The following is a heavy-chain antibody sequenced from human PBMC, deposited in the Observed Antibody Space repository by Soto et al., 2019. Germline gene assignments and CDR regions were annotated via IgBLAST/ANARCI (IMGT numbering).Heavy chain of an antibody. J-gene: IGHJ6*02. D-gene: IGHD6-6*01. Sequence: QVQLVQSGAEVKKPGSSVKVSCKASGGTFSSYGVSWVRQAPGQGLEWMGGIIPIFGTPDYAQKFQGRVNITADIPTTTAYRDRGSLRSGTRAVYYGATIAGRPETYYYGMDVWGQGPTVTVSS. CDR2: IIPIFGTP. CDR1: GGTFSSYG. V-gene: IGHV1-69*06. CDR3: ATIAGRPETYYYGMDV.